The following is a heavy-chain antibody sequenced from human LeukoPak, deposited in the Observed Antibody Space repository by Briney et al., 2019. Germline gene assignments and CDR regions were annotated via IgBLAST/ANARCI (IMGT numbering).Heavy chain of an antibody. CDR1: GGTFSSYA. CDR3: AREAAVAGTEY. D-gene: IGHD6-19*01. CDR2: IIPIFGIA. V-gene: IGHV1-69*04. Sequence: SVKVSCKASGGTFSSYAISWVRQAPGQGLEWMGRIIPIFGIANYAQKFQGRVTITADKSTSTAYMELSSLRSEDTAVYYCAREAAVAGTEYWGQGTLVTVSS. J-gene: IGHJ4*02.